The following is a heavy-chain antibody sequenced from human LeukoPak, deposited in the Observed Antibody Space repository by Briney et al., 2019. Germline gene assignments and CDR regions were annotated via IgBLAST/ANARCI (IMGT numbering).Heavy chain of an antibody. D-gene: IGHD3-10*01. V-gene: IGHV1-18*01. J-gene: IGHJ4*02. CDR1: GYTFTSYG. Sequence: GASVKVSCRASGYTFTSYGISWVRQAPGQGLEWMGWISAYNGNTNYAQKLQGRVTMTTDTSTSTAYMELRSLRSDDTAVYYCARDRRITMVRGAPDYWGQGTLVTVSS. CDR2: ISAYNGNT. CDR3: ARDRRITMVRGAPDY.